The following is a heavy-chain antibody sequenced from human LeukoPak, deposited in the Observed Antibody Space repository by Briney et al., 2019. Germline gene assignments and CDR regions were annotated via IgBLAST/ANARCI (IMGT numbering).Heavy chain of an antibody. J-gene: IGHJ5*02. Sequence: GGSLRLSCAASGFTFSSYGMHWVRQAPGKGLEWVAFIRYDGSNKYYADSVKGRFTISRDNSKNTLYLQMNSLRAEDTAVYYCAPRPGIAVAGTVGNWFDPWGQGTLVTVSS. CDR3: APRPGIAVAGTVGNWFDP. V-gene: IGHV3-30*02. CDR1: GFTFSSYG. CDR2: IRYDGSNK. D-gene: IGHD6-19*01.